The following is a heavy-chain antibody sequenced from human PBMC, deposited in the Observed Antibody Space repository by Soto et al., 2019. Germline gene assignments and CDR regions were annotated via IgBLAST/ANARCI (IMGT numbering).Heavy chain of an antibody. D-gene: IGHD2-21*02. V-gene: IGHV3-73*01. CDR1: GFTFSGSA. Sequence: PGGSLRLSCAASGFTFSGSAMHWVRQASGKGLEWVGRIRSKANSYATAYAASVKGRFTISRDDSKNTAYLQMNSLKTEDTAVYYCTRHASAYCGGDRYSDWLDPRGQGTLVTVSS. CDR2: IRSKANSYAT. CDR3: TRHASAYCGGDRYSDWLDP. J-gene: IGHJ5*02.